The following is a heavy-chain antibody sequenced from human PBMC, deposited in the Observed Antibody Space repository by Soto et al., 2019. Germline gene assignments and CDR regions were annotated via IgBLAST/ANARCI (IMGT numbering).Heavy chain of an antibody. J-gene: IGHJ3*02. CDR2: IYPGDSDT. CDR1: GYNFNRYW. V-gene: IGHV5-51*03. D-gene: IGHD2-8*01. Sequence: EVYLAQSGAEVKKPGESLKISCKGSGYNFNRYWIGWVRQMPGKGLEWMGVIYPGDSDTRYSPSLQGQVTISAAKSSSAAYLKWSSMQASDTATYYCERSLVNGTYEAFDIWGQGTMVTVSS. CDR3: ERSLVNGTYEAFDI.